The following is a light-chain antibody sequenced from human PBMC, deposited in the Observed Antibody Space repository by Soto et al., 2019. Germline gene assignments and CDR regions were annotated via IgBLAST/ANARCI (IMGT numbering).Light chain of an antibody. CDR2: SAS. V-gene: IGKV1-39*01. CDR1: QRINIY. CDR3: QQSYSITIT. J-gene: IGKJ5*01. Sequence: DIQMTQSPSSLSTSLGDRVTITCRASQRINIYLNWYRQKPGKAPELLIYSASNLQSGVPSRFSGSVSGTDGTITISSLQKEDGATYYCQQSYSITITFGQGTRLEIK.